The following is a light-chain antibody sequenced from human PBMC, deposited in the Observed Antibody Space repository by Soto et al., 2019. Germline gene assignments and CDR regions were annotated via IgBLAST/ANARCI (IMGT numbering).Light chain of an antibody. J-gene: IGLJ1*01. CDR2: TNT. Sequence: QSALTQPPSASGTPGQRVTISCSGSSSNVGGNPVNWYQHVPTTAPKLLIYTNTQRPSGVPDRFSGSKSGTSASLAISGLQSEDEADYYCASWDDSLNGPVFGTGTKPPS. V-gene: IGLV1-44*01. CDR3: ASWDDSLNGPV. CDR1: SSNVGGNP.